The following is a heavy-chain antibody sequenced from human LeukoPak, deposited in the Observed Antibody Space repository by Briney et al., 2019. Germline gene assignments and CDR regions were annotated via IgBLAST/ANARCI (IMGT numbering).Heavy chain of an antibody. Sequence: ASVKVSCKASGYTFTSYDINWVRQATGQGLEWMGWMNPNSGNTGYAQKFQGRVTMTRNTSISTAYMELSSLRSEDTAVYYCARGSSWQYYYFYGMDVWGQGTKVTVSS. V-gene: IGHV1-8*01. CDR1: GYTFTSYD. J-gene: IGHJ6*02. CDR3: ARGSSWQYYYFYGMDV. D-gene: IGHD6-13*01. CDR2: MNPNSGNT.